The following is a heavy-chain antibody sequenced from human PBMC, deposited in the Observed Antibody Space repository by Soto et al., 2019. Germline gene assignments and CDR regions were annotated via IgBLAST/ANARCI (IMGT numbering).Heavy chain of an antibody. Sequence: PSETLSLTCTVSGGSISSGGYYWSWIRQHPGKGLEWIGYIYYSGSTYYNPSLKSRVTISVDTSKNQFSLKLSSVTAADTAVYYCARFPTRYYDILTGYLHPFDYWGQGTLVTVSS. CDR3: ARFPTRYYDILTGYLHPFDY. CDR1: GGSISSGGYY. V-gene: IGHV4-31*03. J-gene: IGHJ4*02. D-gene: IGHD3-9*01. CDR2: IYYSGST.